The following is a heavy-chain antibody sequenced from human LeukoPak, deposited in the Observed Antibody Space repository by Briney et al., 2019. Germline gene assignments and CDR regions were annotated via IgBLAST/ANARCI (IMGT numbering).Heavy chain of an antibody. CDR1: GGSISSGSYY. D-gene: IGHD1-26*01. V-gene: IGHV4-61*02. Sequence: SETLSLTCTVSGGSISSGSYYWSWIRQPAGKGLEWIGRIYTSGSTNYNPSLKSRVTISVDTSKNQFSLKLSSATAADTAVYYCARARIVGASYYFDYWGQGTLVTVSS. CDR3: ARARIVGASYYFDY. CDR2: IYTSGST. J-gene: IGHJ4*02.